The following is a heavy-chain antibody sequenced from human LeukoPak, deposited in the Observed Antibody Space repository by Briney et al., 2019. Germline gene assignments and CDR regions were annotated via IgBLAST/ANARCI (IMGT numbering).Heavy chain of an antibody. Sequence: PGGSLRLSCAASGFTFSDSAIHWVRQASGKGLEWVGHIRSKANSYATVYAASVKGRFTISRDSAKNTLYLRMNSLRAEDTAVYYCVRDGLQLVPFDYWGQGTLVTVSS. CDR1: GFTFSDSA. V-gene: IGHV3-73*01. CDR2: IRSKANSYAT. D-gene: IGHD6-13*01. J-gene: IGHJ4*02. CDR3: VRDGLQLVPFDY.